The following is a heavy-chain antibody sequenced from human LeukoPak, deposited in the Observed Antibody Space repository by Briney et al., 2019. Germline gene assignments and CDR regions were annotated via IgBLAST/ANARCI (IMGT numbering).Heavy chain of an antibody. J-gene: IGHJ3*02. Sequence: PSETLSLTCTVSGVSITNDYWNWIRQPPGKGLEWIGYIYYTGSTSYNPSLKSRVTISVDTSKSQFSLKLSSVTAADTAVYYCARQNTFTIWGQGTVVTVSS. CDR3: ARQNTFTI. V-gene: IGHV4-59*08. CDR2: IYYTGST. D-gene: IGHD2/OR15-2a*01. CDR1: GVSITNDY.